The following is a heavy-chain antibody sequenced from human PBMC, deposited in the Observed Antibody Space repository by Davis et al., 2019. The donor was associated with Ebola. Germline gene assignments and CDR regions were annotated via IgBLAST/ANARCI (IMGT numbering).Heavy chain of an antibody. CDR3: ARVVKGTVVAPFDY. D-gene: IGHD4-23*01. V-gene: IGHV4-34*01. J-gene: IGHJ4*02. Sequence: GSLRLSCAVYGGSFSGYYWSWIRQPPGKGLEWIGEIYHSGSTNYNPSLKSRVTISVDKSKNQFSLKLSSVTAADTAVYYCARVVKGTVVAPFDYWGQGTLVTVSS. CDR1: GGSFSGYY. CDR2: IYHSGST.